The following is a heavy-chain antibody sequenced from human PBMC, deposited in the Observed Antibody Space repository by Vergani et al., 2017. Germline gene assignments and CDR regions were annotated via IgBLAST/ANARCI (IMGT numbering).Heavy chain of an antibody. CDR2: FDPEDGET. D-gene: IGHD3-3*01. V-gene: IGHV1-24*01. CDR3: ATGRVGVGVDY. J-gene: IGHJ4*02. CDR1: GYTLTELS. Sequence: QVQLVQSGAEVKKPGASVKVSCKVSGYTLTELSMHWVRQAPGKGLEWMGGFDPEDGETIYAQKFQVRITMTEDTSTYTAYMELSSMRSEDTAVYYCATGRVGVGVDYWGQGTLVTVSA.